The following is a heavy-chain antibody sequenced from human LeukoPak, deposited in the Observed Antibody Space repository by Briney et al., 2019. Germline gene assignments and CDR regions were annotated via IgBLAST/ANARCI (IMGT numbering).Heavy chain of an antibody. CDR1: GFTFSSYA. D-gene: IGHD6-19*01. CDR2: IRYDGSNK. Sequence: PGGSLRLSCAASGFTFSSYAMSWVRQAPGKGLEWVAFIRYDGSNKYYADSVKGRFTISRDNSKNTLYLQMNSLRAEDTAVYYCAKDGYSSGWYESYYYYYYMDVWGKGTTVTISS. J-gene: IGHJ6*03. V-gene: IGHV3-30*02. CDR3: AKDGYSSGWYESYYYYYYMDV.